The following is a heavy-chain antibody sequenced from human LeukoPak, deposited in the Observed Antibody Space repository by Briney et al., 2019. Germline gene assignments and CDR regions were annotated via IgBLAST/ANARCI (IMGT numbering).Heavy chain of an antibody. Sequence: SETLSLTCAVSGGSISSGGYSWSWIRQPPGQGLEWIGYIYHSGSTYYNPSLKSRVTISVDRSKNQFSLKLSSVTAADTAVYYCARGPRLWFGELFVDPWGQGTLVTVSP. J-gene: IGHJ5*02. CDR3: ARGPRLWFGELFVDP. CDR1: GGSISSGGYS. CDR2: IYHSGST. V-gene: IGHV4-30-2*01. D-gene: IGHD3-10*01.